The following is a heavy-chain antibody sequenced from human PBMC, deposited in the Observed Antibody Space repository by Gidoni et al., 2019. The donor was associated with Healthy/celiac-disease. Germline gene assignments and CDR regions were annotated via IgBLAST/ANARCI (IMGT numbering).Heavy chain of an antibody. CDR1: GGSISSYY. V-gene: IGHV4-59*01. CDR3: ARSKDYYDSSGYYYRYYFDY. CDR2: IYYSGST. J-gene: IGHJ4*02. Sequence: QVQLQESGPGLVKPSETLSLTCTVPGGSISSYYWIWIRQPPGKGLEWIGYIYYSGSTNYNPSLKSRVTISVDTSKNQFSLKLSSVTAADTAVYYCARSKDYYDSSGYYYRYYFDYWGQGTLVTVSS. D-gene: IGHD3-22*01.